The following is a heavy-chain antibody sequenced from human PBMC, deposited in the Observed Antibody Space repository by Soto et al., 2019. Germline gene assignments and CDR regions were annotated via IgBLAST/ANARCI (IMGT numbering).Heavy chain of an antibody. CDR2: INHSGST. J-gene: IGHJ4*02. D-gene: IGHD3-22*01. CDR1: GGSFSGYY. V-gene: IGHV4-34*01. CDR3: ARTYYYDSSGYLDY. Sequence: SETLSLTCAVYGGSFSGYYWSWIRQPPGKGPEWIGEINHSGSTNYNPSLKSRVTISVDTSKNQFSLKLSSVTAADTAVYYCARTYYYDSSGYLDYWGQGTLVTVSS.